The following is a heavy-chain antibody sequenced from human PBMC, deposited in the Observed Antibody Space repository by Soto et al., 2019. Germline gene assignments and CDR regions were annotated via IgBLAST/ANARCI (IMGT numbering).Heavy chain of an antibody. J-gene: IGHJ6*02. Sequence: GGSLRLSCAASGFTFSNYAMHWVRQAPGKGLEWVAVISYDGSNKYYVDSVKGRFTISRDNAKNSLYLQMNSLRAEDTAVYYCARDPSVVVVAATPYYYYGMDVWGQGTTVTVSS. CDR3: ARDPSVVVVAATPYYYYGMDV. V-gene: IGHV3-30-3*01. D-gene: IGHD2-15*01. CDR2: ISYDGSNK. CDR1: GFTFSNYA.